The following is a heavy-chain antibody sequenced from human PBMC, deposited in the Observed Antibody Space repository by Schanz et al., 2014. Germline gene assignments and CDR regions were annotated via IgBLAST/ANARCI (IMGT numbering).Heavy chain of an antibody. Sequence: QVQLVESGGGVVQFGRSLRLSCAVSGFTVSSNHMSWVRQAPGKGLEWVSYISGTTTYTDYADSVKGRFTISRDNAKNSLYLQMNSLRADDTDVDYDAKDPSHGDDDYYFDYWGQGTLVTVSS. CDR1: GFTVSSNH. J-gene: IGHJ4*02. CDR3: AKDPSHGDDDYYFDY. V-gene: IGHV3-11*05. D-gene: IGHD5-12*01. CDR2: ISGTTTYT.